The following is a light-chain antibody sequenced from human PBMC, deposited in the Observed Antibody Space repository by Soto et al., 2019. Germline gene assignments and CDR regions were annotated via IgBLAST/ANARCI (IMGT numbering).Light chain of an antibody. CDR3: QQYGRSPPLT. CDR1: QSISSSY. CDR2: AAS. J-gene: IGKJ4*01. Sequence: EIVMTQSPATLSLSPGESATLSCRASQSISSSYLAWYQQKPGQAPRLLFYAASSRATGIPDRFSGSGSGTDFTLTISRLEPQDFAVYYCQQYGRSPPLTFGGGTKVEIK. V-gene: IGKV3-20*01.